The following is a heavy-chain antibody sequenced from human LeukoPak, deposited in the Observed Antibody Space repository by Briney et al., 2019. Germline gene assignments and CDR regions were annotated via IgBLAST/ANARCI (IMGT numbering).Heavy chain of an antibody. CDR3: ARGDPYIDY. V-gene: IGHV3-30*04. CDR2: ISYDGSNK. CDR1: GFTFSSYA. J-gene: IGHJ4*02. D-gene: IGHD5-24*01. Sequence: PGRSLRLSCAASGFTFSSYAMHWVRQAPGKGLEWVAVISYDGSNKYYADSVKGRFTISRDNSKNTLYLQMNSLRAEDTAVYYCARGDPYIDYWGQGTLVTVSS.